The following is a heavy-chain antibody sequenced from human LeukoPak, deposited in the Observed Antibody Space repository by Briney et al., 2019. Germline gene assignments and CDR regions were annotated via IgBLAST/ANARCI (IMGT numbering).Heavy chain of an antibody. D-gene: IGHD1/OR15-1a*01. V-gene: IGHV3-30*02. CDR2: IRYDGSNK. CDR3: ARNWNNFFDS. Sequence: HPGGSLRLSCAASGFTFNTYGMHWLRQTPAKGLEWLSFIRYDGSNKYYMESVRGRFTSSRDNSKNTLYLQMNSLRPEDTAIYYCARNWNNFFDSWGQGTLVTVSS. J-gene: IGHJ4*02. CDR1: GFTFNTYG.